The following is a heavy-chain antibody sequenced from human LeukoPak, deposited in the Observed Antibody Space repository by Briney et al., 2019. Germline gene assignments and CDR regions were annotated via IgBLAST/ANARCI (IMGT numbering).Heavy chain of an antibody. J-gene: IGHJ4*02. CDR1: GFTFSSYA. CDR2: IAYDGSNK. D-gene: IGHD5-12*01. CDR3: ARDIYSGLLAGYFDY. Sequence: GGSLRLSCAASGFTFSSYAMHWVRRAPGKGLEWVAVIAYDGSNKYYADSVKGRFTISRDNSKNTLYLQMNSLRAEDTAVYYCARDIYSGLLAGYFDYWGQGTLVTVSS. V-gene: IGHV3-30-3*01.